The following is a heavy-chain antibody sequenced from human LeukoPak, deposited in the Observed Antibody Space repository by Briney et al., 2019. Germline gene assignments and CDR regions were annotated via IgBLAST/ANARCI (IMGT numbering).Heavy chain of an antibody. CDR1: GFTVTGYS. CDR3: ARAGGITMIREVKVLNAFDI. D-gene: IGHD3-22*01. CDR2: MSYDGTNK. Sequence: GRSLRLSCVVSGFTVTGYSMHWVRQAPGKGLEWVAVMSYDGTNKYYADSVKGRFTISRGNSKNTLYLQMNNLRAQDTAVYYCARAGGITMIREVKVLNAFDIWGQGTMVTVSS. V-gene: IGHV3-30-3*01. J-gene: IGHJ3*02.